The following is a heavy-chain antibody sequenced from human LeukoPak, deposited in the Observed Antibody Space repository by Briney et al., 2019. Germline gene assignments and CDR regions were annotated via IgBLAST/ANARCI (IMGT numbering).Heavy chain of an antibody. CDR3: AKDRFYYDSSGLYDY. V-gene: IGHV3-30*18. CDR1: GFTFSGYG. D-gene: IGHD3-22*01. CDR2: ISYDGSNK. J-gene: IGHJ4*02. Sequence: GGSLRLSCAASGFTFSGYGMHWVRQAPGKGLEWVAVISYDGSNKYYADSVKGRFTISRDNSKNTLYLQMNSLRAEDTAVYYCAKDRFYYDSSGLYDYWGQGTLVTVSS.